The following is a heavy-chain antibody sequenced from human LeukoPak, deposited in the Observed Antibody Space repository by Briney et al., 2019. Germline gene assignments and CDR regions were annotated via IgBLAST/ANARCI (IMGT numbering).Heavy chain of an antibody. Sequence: PGGSLSPSCAASGFTFSSYWMHWVRQAPGKGLVWVSRINSDGSRTSYADSVKGRFTTSRDNAKNTLYLQMNSLRAEDTAVYYCARHIAAAGPGSDYWGKGTLVTVSS. CDR1: GFTFSSYW. CDR3: ARHIAAAGPGSDY. CDR2: INSDGSRT. D-gene: IGHD6-13*01. V-gene: IGHV3-74*01. J-gene: IGHJ4*02.